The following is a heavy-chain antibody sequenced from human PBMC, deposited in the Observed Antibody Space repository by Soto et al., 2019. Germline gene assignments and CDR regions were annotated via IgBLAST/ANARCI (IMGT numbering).Heavy chain of an antibody. D-gene: IGHD5-12*01. Sequence: WASVKVSCKASGGTFSSYAISWVRQAPGQGLEWMGGIIPIFGTANYAQKFQGRVTITADKSTRTEYMELSSLRSEDTAVYYCARAPYSGYDKGNYYYGMEVWGKGTKVTVS. CDR3: ARAPYSGYDKGNYYYGMEV. V-gene: IGHV1-69*06. CDR2: IIPIFGTA. CDR1: GGTFSSYA. J-gene: IGHJ6*04.